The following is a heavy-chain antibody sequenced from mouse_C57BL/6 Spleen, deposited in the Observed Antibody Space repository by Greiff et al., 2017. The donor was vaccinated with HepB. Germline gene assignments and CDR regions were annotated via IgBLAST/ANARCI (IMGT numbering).Heavy chain of an antibody. CDR3: ARGAYDGYDYAMDY. CDR2: IYPGDGDT. Sequence: QVQLQQSGPELVKPGASVKISCKASGYAFSSSWMNWVKQRPGKGLEWIGRIYPGDGDTHYNGKFKGKATLTADKSSSTAYMQLSSLTSEDSAVYVGARGAYDGYDYAMDYWGQGTTVTVSS. D-gene: IGHD2-9*01. V-gene: IGHV1-82*01. CDR1: GYAFSSSW. J-gene: IGHJ4*01.